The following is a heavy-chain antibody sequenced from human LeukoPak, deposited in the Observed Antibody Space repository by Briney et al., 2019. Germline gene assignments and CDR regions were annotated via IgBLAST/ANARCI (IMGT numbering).Heavy chain of an antibody. CDR3: ASLAVAEDPNYYYYGMDV. J-gene: IGHJ6*02. V-gene: IGHV4-39*01. D-gene: IGHD6-19*01. CDR2: IYYSGST. CDR1: GGSISSSSYY. Sequence: PSETLSLTCTVSGGSISSSSYYWGWIRQPPGKGLEWIGSIYYSGSTYYNPSLKSRVTISVDTSKNQFSLKLSSVTAADTAVYYCASLAVAEDPNYYYYGMDVWGQGTTVTVSS.